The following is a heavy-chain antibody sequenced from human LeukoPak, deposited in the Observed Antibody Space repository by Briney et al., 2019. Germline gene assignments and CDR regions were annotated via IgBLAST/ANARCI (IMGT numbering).Heavy chain of an antibody. J-gene: IGHJ4*02. Sequence: PGGSLRLSCAASGFTFSDYYMSWIRQAPGKGQEWVSYISSSSSYTNYADSVKGRFTISRDNAKNSLYLQMNSLRAEDTAVYYCASTGSSGWNYFDYWGQGTLVTVSS. D-gene: IGHD6-19*01. CDR2: ISSSSSYT. V-gene: IGHV3-11*06. CDR3: ASTGSSGWNYFDY. CDR1: GFTFSDYY.